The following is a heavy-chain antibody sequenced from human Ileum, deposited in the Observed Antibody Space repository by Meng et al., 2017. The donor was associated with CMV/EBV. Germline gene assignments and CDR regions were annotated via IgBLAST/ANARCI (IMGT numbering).Heavy chain of an antibody. CDR1: GGSISSHV. J-gene: IGHJ4*02. CDR3: ASLGGGY. D-gene: IGHD3-16*01. CDR2: IYSSGST. V-gene: IGHV4-4*07. Sequence: ETLSRTCTVPGGSISSHVWSWIRQPAGKGLEWIGRIYSSGSTNYNPSLKSRVTMSVDTSKNQYSLQLNSVTAADTAVYYCASLGGGYWGQGTLVTVSS.